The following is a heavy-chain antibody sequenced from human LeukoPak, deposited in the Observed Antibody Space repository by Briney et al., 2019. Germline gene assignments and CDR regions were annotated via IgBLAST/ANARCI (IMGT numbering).Heavy chain of an antibody. CDR2: ISIYNGKI. CDR3: ARWDYYDSRTFDI. J-gene: IGHJ3*02. V-gene: IGHV1-18*01. CDR1: GYTFTSYG. D-gene: IGHD3-22*01. Sequence: VASVKVSCKASGYTFTSYGISWVRQAPGQGLEWMGWISIYNGKINYAQKFQGRVTMTTDTSTSTAYMELRSLRSDDTAVYYCARWDYYDSRTFDIWGQGTMVTVSS.